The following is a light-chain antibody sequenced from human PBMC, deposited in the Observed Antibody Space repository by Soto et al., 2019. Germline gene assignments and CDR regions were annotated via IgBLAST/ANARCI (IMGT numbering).Light chain of an antibody. V-gene: IGKV1-27*01. CDR2: AAS. J-gene: IGKJ4*01. CDR1: QGISNY. CDR3: QKYSSAPLT. Sequence: DIQMTQSPSSLSASVGDRVTITCRASQGISNYLAWYQQKPGKVPKLLIYAASTLKSGVPSRFSGSGSGTDFTLTISSLQPEYVATYYCQKYSSAPLTFGGGTKV.